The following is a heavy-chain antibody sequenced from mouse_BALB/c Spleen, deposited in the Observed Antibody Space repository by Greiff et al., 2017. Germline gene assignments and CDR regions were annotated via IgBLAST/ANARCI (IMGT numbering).Heavy chain of an antibody. CDR2: IDPANGNT. CDR3: ARDYYGSSFSWFAY. V-gene: IGHV14-3*02. J-gene: IGHJ3*01. CDR1: GFNIKDTY. Sequence: VQLQQSGAELVKPGASVKLSCTASGFNIKDTYMHWVKQRPEQGLEWIGRIDPANGNTKYDPKFQGKATITADTSSNTAYLQLSSLTSEDTAVYYCARDYYGSSFSWFAYWGQGTLVTVSA. D-gene: IGHD1-1*01.